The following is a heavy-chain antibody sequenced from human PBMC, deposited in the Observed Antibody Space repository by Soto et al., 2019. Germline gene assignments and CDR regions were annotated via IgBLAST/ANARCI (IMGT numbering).Heavy chain of an antibody. CDR1: GDSVSSDSAA. D-gene: IGHD3-3*01. Sequence: SQTLSLTCAISGDSVSSDSAAWNCIRQCPSRGLEWLGRTYYRSKWYNDYAVSVKSRITINPDTSKNQFSLQLNSVTPEDTAVYYCARDPNDFWSGYIYYFDYWGQGTLVTVSS. J-gene: IGHJ4*02. CDR2: TYYRSKWYN. V-gene: IGHV6-1*01. CDR3: ARDPNDFWSGYIYYFDY.